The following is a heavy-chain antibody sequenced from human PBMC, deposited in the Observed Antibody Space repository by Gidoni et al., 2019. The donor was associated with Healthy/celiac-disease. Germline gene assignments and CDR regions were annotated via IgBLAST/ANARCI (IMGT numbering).Heavy chain of an antibody. Sequence: QLQLQESGPGLVKPSETLSLTCTVSGGSISSSSYYWGWIRQPPGKGLEWIGSIYYSGSTYYNPSLKSRVTISVDTSKNQFSLKLSSVTAADTAVYYCGSFPPGGKARACYWGQGTLVTVSS. CDR1: GGSISSSSYY. D-gene: IGHD2-15*01. CDR3: GSFPPGGKARACY. CDR2: IYYSGST. J-gene: IGHJ4*02. V-gene: IGHV4-39*01.